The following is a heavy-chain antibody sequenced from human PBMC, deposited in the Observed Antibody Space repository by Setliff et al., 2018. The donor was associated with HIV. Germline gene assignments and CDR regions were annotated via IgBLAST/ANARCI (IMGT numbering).Heavy chain of an antibody. J-gene: IGHJ6*03. Sequence: SETLSLTCAVYGGSFSDYYWSWIRQAPGKGLEWIGEINHSGRTNFNPSLKSRVTISVDTSKNQFSLKVNSVTAADTAVYYCARGRITLVRGVTNPYYDYYMDVWGKGTTVTVSS. CDR3: ARGRITLVRGVTNPYYDYYMDV. CDR1: GGSFSDYY. V-gene: IGHV4-34*01. CDR2: INHSGRT. D-gene: IGHD3-10*01.